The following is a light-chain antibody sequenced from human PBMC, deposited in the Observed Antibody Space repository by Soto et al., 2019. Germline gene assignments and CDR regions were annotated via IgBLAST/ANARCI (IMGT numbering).Light chain of an antibody. J-gene: IGLJ1*01. Sequence: QTLLTQPASVSGSPGQSITISCTGTISDVGGYNYVSWYQQHPGKAPKLMIYEVSNRPSGVSNRFSGSKSGNTASLTISGLQAEDEADYYCSSYTTSSTLGVFGTGTKVTVL. CDR1: ISDVGGYNY. CDR3: SSYTTSSTLGV. CDR2: EVS. V-gene: IGLV2-14*01.